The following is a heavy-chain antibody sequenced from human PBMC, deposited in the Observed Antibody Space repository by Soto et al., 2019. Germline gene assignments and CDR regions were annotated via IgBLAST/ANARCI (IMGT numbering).Heavy chain of an antibody. CDR3: ARVPRGSRYFYYLDV. D-gene: IGHD3-16*01. V-gene: IGHV1-8*01. CDR2: MNLNGGNT. Sequence: QVQLVQSGAEVKKPGASVKVSCKASGDTFTGDEITWVRQATGQGLEWMGWMNLNGGNTGYAQTFQGRVSMTRNPSISTAYMELSSLRSEATAVYYCARVPRGSRYFYYLDVWGKGTTVIVSS. CDR1: GDTFTGDE. J-gene: IGHJ6*03.